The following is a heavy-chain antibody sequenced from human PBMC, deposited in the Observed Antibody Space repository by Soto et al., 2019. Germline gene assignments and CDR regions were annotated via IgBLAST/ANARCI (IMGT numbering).Heavy chain of an antibody. CDR1: GFTFSSFW. V-gene: IGHV3-74*01. CDR2: INSDGSST. Sequence: EVQLVESGGGLVQPGGSLRVSCAASGFTFSSFWMYWVRQAPGKGLAWVSRINSDGSSTNYAYSVRGRVTISRDNAKNTLYLQMNSRRVEDTAVYYCARIDFWSGMEVWGQGTTVTVSS. D-gene: IGHD3-3*01. CDR3: ARIDFWSGMEV. J-gene: IGHJ6*02.